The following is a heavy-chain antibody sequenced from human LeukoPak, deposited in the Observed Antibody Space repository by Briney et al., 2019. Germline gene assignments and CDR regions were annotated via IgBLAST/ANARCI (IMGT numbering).Heavy chain of an antibody. J-gene: IGHJ4*02. CDR1: GGSISSGGYS. V-gene: IGHV4-30-2*01. CDR2: IYHSGST. Sequence: PSQTLSLTCAVSGGSISSGGYSWSWIRQPPGKGLEWIGYIYHSGSTYYNPSLESRVTISVDRSKNQFSLKLSSVTAAETAVYYCARVGVRGVIEYYFDYWGQGTLVTVSS. D-gene: IGHD3-10*01. CDR3: ARVGVRGVIEYYFDY.